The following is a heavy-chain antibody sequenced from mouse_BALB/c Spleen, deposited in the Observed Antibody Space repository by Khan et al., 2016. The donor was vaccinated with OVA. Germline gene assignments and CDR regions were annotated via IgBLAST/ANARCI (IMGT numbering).Heavy chain of an antibody. CDR3: VQDGAYHGNDGWFAY. J-gene: IGHJ3*01. D-gene: IGHD2-9*01. CDR1: GYTFTSYT. CDR2: INPSNDYT. V-gene: IGHV1-4*01. Sequence: VQLQQSGAELARPGASVKMSCKASGYTFTSYTIHWIKKRPGQGLEWIGYINPSNDYTNYNQKFKEKATLTTDKSSTTAYLGLSRLTSDVAAVYYCVQDGAYHGNDGWFAYWGQGTLVTVSA.